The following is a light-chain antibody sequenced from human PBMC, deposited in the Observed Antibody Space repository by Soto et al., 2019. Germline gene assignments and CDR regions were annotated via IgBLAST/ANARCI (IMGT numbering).Light chain of an antibody. V-gene: IGKV3-15*01. Sequence: EVVMTQSPATLSVSPGERATLSCRASQSVKKNLAWYRQTLGQAPRLLVYSATTRAAGVPPRFSGSGSGTEFTLTISSLQSEDSAVYYCQQYDNWPPLTFGQGTKVDI. J-gene: IGKJ1*01. CDR1: QSVKKN. CDR2: SAT. CDR3: QQYDNWPPLT.